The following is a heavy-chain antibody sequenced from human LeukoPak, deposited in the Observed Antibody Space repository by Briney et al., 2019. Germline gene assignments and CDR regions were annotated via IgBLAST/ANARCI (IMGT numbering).Heavy chain of an antibody. CDR3: ARVDLGAAAGTKSGHYYYGMDV. CDR1: GYTFTGYY. V-gene: IGHV1-2*02. D-gene: IGHD6-13*01. Sequence: GASVKVSCKASGYTFTGYYMHWVRQAPGQGLEWMGWINPNSGGTNYAQKFQGRVTMTRDTSISTAYMELSRLRSDDTAVYYCARVDLGAAAGTKSGHYYYGMDVWGQGTTVTVSS. J-gene: IGHJ6*02. CDR2: INPNSGGT.